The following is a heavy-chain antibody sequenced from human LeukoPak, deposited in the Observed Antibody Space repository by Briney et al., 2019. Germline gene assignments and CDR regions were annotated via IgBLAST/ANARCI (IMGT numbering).Heavy chain of an antibody. D-gene: IGHD5-24*01. CDR3: ARRRMGD. CDR2: IYHSGST. CDR1: GGSISSSSYY. Sequence: SETLSLTCTVSGGSISSSSYYWGWIRQPPGKGLEWIGSIYHSGSTYYNPSLKSRVTISVDTSKNQFSLKLSSVTAADTAVYYCARRRMGDWGQGTLVTVSS. V-gene: IGHV4-39*07. J-gene: IGHJ4*02.